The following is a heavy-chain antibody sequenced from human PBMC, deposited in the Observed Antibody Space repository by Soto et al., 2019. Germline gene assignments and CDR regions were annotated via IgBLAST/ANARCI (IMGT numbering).Heavy chain of an antibody. V-gene: IGHV3-33*01. CDR2: IWYDGSNK. J-gene: IGHJ4*02. CDR1: GFTFSSYG. CDR3: ARDPSRGYSYGDYYFDY. D-gene: IGHD5-18*01. Sequence: QVQLVESGGGVVQPGRSLRLSCAASGFTFSSYGMHWVRQAPGKGLEWVAVIWYDGSNKYYADSVKGRFTISRDNSKNTLYLEMNSLRAEDTAVYYCARDPSRGYSYGDYYFDYWGQGTLVTVSS.